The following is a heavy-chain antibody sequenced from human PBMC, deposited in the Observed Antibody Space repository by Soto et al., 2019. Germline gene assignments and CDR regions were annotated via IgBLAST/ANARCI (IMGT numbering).Heavy chain of an antibody. J-gene: IGHJ6*02. V-gene: IGHV4-4*07. Sequence: KPSETLSLTCTVSGGSISSYYWSWIRQPAGKGLEWIGRIYTSGSTNYNPSLKSRVTMSVDTSKNQFSLKLSSVTAADTAVYYCARVGGSSSWYYYYGMDVWGQGTTVTVSS. D-gene: IGHD6-13*01. CDR2: IYTSGST. CDR3: ARVGGSSSWYYYYGMDV. CDR1: GGSISSYY.